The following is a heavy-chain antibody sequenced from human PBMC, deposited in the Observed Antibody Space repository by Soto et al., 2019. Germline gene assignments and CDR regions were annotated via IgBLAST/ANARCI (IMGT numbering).Heavy chain of an antibody. Sequence: QVQLVESGGGVVQPGRSLRLSCAASGFTFSSYGMHWVRQAPGKGLEWVAVIWYDGSNKYYADSVKGRFTISRDNSKNMLYLQMNSLRAEDTAVYYCAREKPLTVITVHPIYGMDVWGQGTTVTVSS. CDR3: AREKPLTVITVHPIYGMDV. CDR1: GFTFSSYG. J-gene: IGHJ6*02. D-gene: IGHD4-17*01. CDR2: IWYDGSNK. V-gene: IGHV3-33*01.